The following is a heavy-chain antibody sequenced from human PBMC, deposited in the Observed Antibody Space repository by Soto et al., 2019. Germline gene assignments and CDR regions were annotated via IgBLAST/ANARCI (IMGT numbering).Heavy chain of an antibody. Sequence: ASVKVSCKVSGYTLTELSMHWVRQAPGKGLEWMGGFDPEDGETIYAQKFQGRVTMTEDTSTDTAYMELSSLRSEDTAVYYCATDPGIVDDGAFDIWCQGTMVTVSS. CDR1: GYTLTELS. CDR2: FDPEDGET. CDR3: ATDPGIVDDGAFDI. V-gene: IGHV1-24*01. J-gene: IGHJ3*02. D-gene: IGHD1-26*01.